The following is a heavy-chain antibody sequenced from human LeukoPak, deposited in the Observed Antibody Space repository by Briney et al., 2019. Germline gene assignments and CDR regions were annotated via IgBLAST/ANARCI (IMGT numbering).Heavy chain of an antibody. CDR3: ARGAGYCSSTSCQNYYYYGMDV. J-gene: IGHJ6*02. CDR2: IYYSGST. Sequence: SQTLSLTCTVSGGSISSGGYYWSWIRQHPGKGLEWIGYIYYSGSTYYNPSLKSRVTISVDTSKNQFSLELSSVTAADTAVYYCARGAGYCSSTSCQNYYYYGMDVWGQGTTVTVSS. V-gene: IGHV4-31*03. CDR1: GGSISSGGYY. D-gene: IGHD2-2*01.